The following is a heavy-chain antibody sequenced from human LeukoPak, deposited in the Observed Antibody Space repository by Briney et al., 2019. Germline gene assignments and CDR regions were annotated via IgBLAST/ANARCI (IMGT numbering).Heavy chain of an antibody. J-gene: IGHJ4*02. CDR3: ASKGLGVVPAAIRGGYYFDY. Sequence: GGSLRLSCAASGFTFSNNWMHWVRQAPGKGLVWVSRINSDGRTTTYADSVKGRFTISRDNAKNSLYLQMNSLRAEDTAVYYCASKGLGVVPAAIRGGYYFDYWGQGTLVTVSS. V-gene: IGHV3-74*01. CDR1: GFTFSNNW. CDR2: INSDGRTT. D-gene: IGHD2-2*01.